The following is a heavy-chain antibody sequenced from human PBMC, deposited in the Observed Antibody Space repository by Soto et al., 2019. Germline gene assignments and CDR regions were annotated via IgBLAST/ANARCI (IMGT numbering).Heavy chain of an antibody. CDR2: ISAYNGNT. Sequence: ASVKVSCKASGYTFTSYGISWVRQAPGQGLEWMGWISAYNGNTNYAQKLQGRVTMTTDTSTSTAYMELRSLRSDDTAVYYCAREVGLDCSGGCCYSEPFDYWGQGTLVTVSS. D-gene: IGHD2-15*01. J-gene: IGHJ4*02. V-gene: IGHV1-18*01. CDR1: GYTFTSYG. CDR3: AREVGLDCSGGCCYSEPFDY.